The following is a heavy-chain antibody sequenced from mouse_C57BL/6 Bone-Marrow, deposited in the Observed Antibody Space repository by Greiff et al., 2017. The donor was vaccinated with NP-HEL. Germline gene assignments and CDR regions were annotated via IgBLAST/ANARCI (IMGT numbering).Heavy chain of an antibody. D-gene: IGHD2-4*01. V-gene: IGHV1-80*01. J-gene: IGHJ2*01. CDR3: ARGIYDYDFDY. CDR1: GYAFSSYW. Sequence: QVQLKQSGAELVKPGASVKISCKASGYAFSSYWMNWVKQRPGKGLEWIGQIYPGDGDTNYNGKFKGKATLTADKSSSTAYMQLSSLTSEDSAVYFCARGIYDYDFDYWGQGTTLTVSS. CDR2: IYPGDGDT.